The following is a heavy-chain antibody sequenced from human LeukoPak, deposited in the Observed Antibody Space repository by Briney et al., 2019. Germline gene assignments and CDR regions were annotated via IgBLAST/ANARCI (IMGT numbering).Heavy chain of an antibody. CDR3: ARGRGRYCSGGSCYSYYYYGMDV. CDR2: ISSSGSTI. CDR1: GFSMSVYW. J-gene: IGHJ6*02. Sequence: PGGSLRLSCEASGFSMSVYWMSWVRQAPGKGLEWVSYISSSGSTIYYADSVKGRFTISRDNAKNSLYLQMDSLRAEDTAVYYCARGRGRYCSGGSCYSYYYYGMDVWGQGTTVTVSS. D-gene: IGHD2-15*01. V-gene: IGHV3-48*04.